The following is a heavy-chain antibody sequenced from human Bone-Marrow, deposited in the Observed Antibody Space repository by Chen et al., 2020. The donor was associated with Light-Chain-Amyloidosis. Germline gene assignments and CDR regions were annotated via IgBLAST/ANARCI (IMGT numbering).Heavy chain of an antibody. CDR2: IKEDGSEK. J-gene: IGHJ4*02. CDR1: GFTFASYT. V-gene: IGHV3-7*01. CDR3: AEINTN. Sequence: GLVKPGGSLRLSCAASGFTFASYTMNWVRQAPGKGLEWVANIKEDGSEKYYADSVKGRFTISRDNAKNSLYLQMNSLRAEDTAVYYCAEINTNWGQGTLVTVSS.